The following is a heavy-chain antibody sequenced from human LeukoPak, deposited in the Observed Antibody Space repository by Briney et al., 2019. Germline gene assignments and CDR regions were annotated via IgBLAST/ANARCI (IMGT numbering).Heavy chain of an antibody. Sequence: GHVTISADKSISTAYLQWSSLKASDTAMYYCARRPITRYSSSFDYWGQGTLVTVSS. J-gene: IGHJ4*02. D-gene: IGHD6-13*01. CDR3: ARRPITRYSSSFDY. V-gene: IGHV5-10-1*01.